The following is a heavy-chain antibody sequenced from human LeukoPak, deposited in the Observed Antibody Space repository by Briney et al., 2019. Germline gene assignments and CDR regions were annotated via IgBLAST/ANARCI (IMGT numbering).Heavy chain of an antibody. V-gene: IGHV1-69*13. Sequence: SVKVSCKASGGTFSSYAISWVRQAPGQGLEWMGGIIPIFGTASYAQKFQGRVTITADESTSTAYMELSSLRSEDTAVYYCARDKVGAAYFDYWGQGTLVTVSS. CDR3: ARDKVGAAYFDY. CDR1: GGTFSSYA. D-gene: IGHD1-26*01. J-gene: IGHJ4*02. CDR2: IIPIFGTA.